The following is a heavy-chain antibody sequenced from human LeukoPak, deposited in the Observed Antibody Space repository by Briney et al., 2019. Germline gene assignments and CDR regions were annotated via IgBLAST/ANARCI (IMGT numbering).Heavy chain of an antibody. CDR3: ARTILEYSISSGYMDV. Sequence: GGSLRLSCAASGFTFSSHGMSWVRQAPGKGLEWVSGIVGGAGGTYYADSVKGRFTISRDNSKNTLYLQMNSLRAEDTAVYYCARTILEYSISSGYMDVWGKGTTVFVSS. J-gene: IGHJ6*03. CDR2: IVGGAGGT. D-gene: IGHD6-6*01. CDR1: GFTFSSHG. V-gene: IGHV3-23*01.